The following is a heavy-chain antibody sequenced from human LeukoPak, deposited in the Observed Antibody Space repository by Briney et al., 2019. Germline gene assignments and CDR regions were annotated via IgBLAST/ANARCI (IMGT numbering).Heavy chain of an antibody. V-gene: IGHV3-30-3*01. D-gene: IGHD3-10*01. CDR2: IASDGSQT. J-gene: IGHJ3*02. Sequence: PGGSLRLSCAASGFTFSHYFMHWVRQAPDKGLEWVAVIASDGSQTFYVESVKGRFTISRDNSKNTLYLQMSSLRAEDTAVYFCARERLDTIVHSGACDIWGQGTMVTVSS. CDR1: GFTFSHYF. CDR3: ARERLDTIVHSGACDI.